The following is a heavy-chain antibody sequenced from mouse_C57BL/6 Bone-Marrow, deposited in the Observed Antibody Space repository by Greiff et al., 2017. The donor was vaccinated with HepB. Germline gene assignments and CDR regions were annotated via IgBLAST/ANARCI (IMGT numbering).Heavy chain of an antibody. V-gene: IGHV5-12*01. CDR2: ISNGGGST. Sequence: EVQGVESGGGLVQPGGSLKLSCAASGFTFSDYYMYWVRQTPEKRLEWVAYISNGGGSTYYPDTVKGRFTISRDNAKNTLYLQMSRLKSEDTAMYYCARRFYYGNYDWYFDVWGTGTTVTVSS. CDR1: GFTFSDYY. J-gene: IGHJ1*03. CDR3: ARRFYYGNYDWYFDV. D-gene: IGHD2-1*01.